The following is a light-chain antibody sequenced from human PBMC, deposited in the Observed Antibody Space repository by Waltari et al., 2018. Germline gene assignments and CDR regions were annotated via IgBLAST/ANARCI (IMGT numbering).Light chain of an antibody. CDR2: WAT. CDR1: QSIFSRSKNRNH. Sequence: DIVMTQSPDSLAVSLGERATINCKASQSIFSRSKNRNHLAWYQHKPGQPPRLLIYWATIRESGVPDRFSGSGSGTDFALNISSLQAEDVAIYFCLQYYNTPRSFGQGTKLEIK. V-gene: IGKV4-1*01. J-gene: IGKJ2*01. CDR3: LQYYNTPRS.